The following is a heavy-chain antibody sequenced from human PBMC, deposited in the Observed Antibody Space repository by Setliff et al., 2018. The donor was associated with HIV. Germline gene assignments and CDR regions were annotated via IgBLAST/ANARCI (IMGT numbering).Heavy chain of an antibody. V-gene: IGHV3-23*01. Sequence: PSETLSLTCTVSGGSISSSSYYWGWIRQPPGKGLEWISGISNNGDTTSYADSVKGRFTVSRDNSKSTLYLQMNSLRAEDAALYSCAKAVNSEASARRLDCWGQGTQVTVSS. D-gene: IGHD1-1*01. CDR3: AKAVNSEASARRLDC. J-gene: IGHJ4*02. CDR2: ISNNGDTT. CDR1: GGSISSSSYY.